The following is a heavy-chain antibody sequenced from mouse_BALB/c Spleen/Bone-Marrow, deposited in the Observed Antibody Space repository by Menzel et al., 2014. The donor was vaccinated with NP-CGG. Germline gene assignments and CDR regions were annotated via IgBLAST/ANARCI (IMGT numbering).Heavy chain of an antibody. Sequence: VQLQQPGAGLVKPGASVKLSCTASGFNIKDTYMHWVKQRPEQGLEWIGRIDPANGNTKYDPKFQGKATITADTSSNTAYLQLSSLTSEDTAVYYCARYGNYCYAMDYWGQGTSVTVSS. CDR3: ARYGNYCYAMDY. CDR2: IDPANGNT. D-gene: IGHD2-1*01. J-gene: IGHJ4*01. CDR1: GFNIKDTY. V-gene: IGHV14-3*02.